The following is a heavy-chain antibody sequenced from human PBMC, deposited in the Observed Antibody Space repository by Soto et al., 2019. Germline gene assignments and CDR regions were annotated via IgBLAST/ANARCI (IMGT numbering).Heavy chain of an antibody. J-gene: IGHJ3*02. CDR1: GFTFSSYA. CDR3: ANGMTGITIVGVGFNTFDI. V-gene: IGHV3-23*01. D-gene: IGHD3-3*01. CDR2: ISGSGGST. Sequence: GSLRLSCAASGFTFSSYAMSWVRQAPGKGLEWVSAISGSGGSTYYADSVKGRFTISRDNSKNTLYLQMNSLRAEDTAVYYCANGMTGITIVGVGFNTFDIWGQGTMVTVSS.